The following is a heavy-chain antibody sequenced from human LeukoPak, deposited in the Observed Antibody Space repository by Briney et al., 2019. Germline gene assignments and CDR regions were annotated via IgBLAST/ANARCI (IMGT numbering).Heavy chain of an antibody. CDR3: ARDRYGGYDFDY. D-gene: IGHD5-12*01. Sequence: SETLSLTCTVSGGSISRGDYYWGWIRQRPGKGLEWIGYNYYSGTTYYNPSLRSRVTISVDTSKNQLSLNLNSVTAADTAVYYCARDRYGGYDFDYWGQGTLVTVSS. CDR1: GGSISRGDYY. J-gene: IGHJ4*02. V-gene: IGHV4-31*03. CDR2: NYYSGTT.